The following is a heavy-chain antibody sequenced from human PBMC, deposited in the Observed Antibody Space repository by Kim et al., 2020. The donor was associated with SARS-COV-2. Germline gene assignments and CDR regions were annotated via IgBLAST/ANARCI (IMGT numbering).Heavy chain of an antibody. V-gene: IGHV1-3*01. CDR3: GYSSSWLIDY. J-gene: IGHJ4*02. D-gene: IGHD6-13*01. CDR2: NT. Sequence: NTKYSEKFQGRVTITRDTSASTAYMELSSLRSEDTAVYYCGYSSSWLIDYWGQGTLVTVSS.